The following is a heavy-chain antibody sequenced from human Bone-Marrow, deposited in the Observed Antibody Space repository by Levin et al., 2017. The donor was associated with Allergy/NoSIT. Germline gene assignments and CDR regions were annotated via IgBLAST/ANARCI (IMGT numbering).Heavy chain of an antibody. CDR3: ARNLPVTDLEY. CDR2: IYSGGTT. CDR1: GFTVSNNY. D-gene: IGHD1-14*01. V-gene: IGHV3-53*01. Sequence: GGSLRLSCAASGFTVSNNYMTWVRQAPGRGLEWVSLIYSGGTTYYADSVKGRFTISRDSSKNTLYLQMNSLRAEDTAVYYCARNLPVTDLEYWGQGTLVTVSS. J-gene: IGHJ4*02.